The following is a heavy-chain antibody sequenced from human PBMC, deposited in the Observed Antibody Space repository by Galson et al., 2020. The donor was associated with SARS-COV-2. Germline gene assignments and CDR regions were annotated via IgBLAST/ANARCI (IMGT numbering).Heavy chain of an antibody. CDR2: IYYSGST. V-gene: IGHV4-31*01. D-gene: IGHD3-10*01. J-gene: IGHJ4*02. CDR1: GGSISSGGYY. CDR3: ASDNYGSGSLDY. Sequence: SETLSLTCTVSGGSISSGGYYWSWIRQHPGKGLEWIGYIYYSGSTSYNPSLKSLLTISVDTSKNQFSLKLSSVTAADTAVYYCASDNYGSGSLDYWGQGTLVTVSS.